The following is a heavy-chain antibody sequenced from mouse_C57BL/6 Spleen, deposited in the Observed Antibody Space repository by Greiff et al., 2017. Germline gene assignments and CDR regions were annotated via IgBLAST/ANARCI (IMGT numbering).Heavy chain of an antibody. CDR3: ARGYYYGSSYGDYFDY. D-gene: IGHD1-1*01. V-gene: IGHV1-52*01. J-gene: IGHJ2*01. CDR1: GYTFTSYW. CDR2: IDPSDSET. Sequence: QVQLQQPGAELVRPGSSVKLSCKASGYTFTSYWMHWVKQRPIQGLEWIGNIDPSDSETHYNQKFKDKVTLTVDKSSSTAYMQLSSLTSEDSAVYYCARGYYYGSSYGDYFDYWGQGTTLTVSS.